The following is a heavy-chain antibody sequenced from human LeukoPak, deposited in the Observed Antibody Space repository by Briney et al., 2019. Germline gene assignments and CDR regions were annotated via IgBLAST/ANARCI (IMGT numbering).Heavy chain of an antibody. CDR2: ISGSDGNT. D-gene: IGHD3-16*01. J-gene: IGHJ4*02. Sequence: GGSLRLSCAASGFTFHSYAMSWVRQAPGKGLEWVSSISGSDGNTYYADSVKGRFTISRDNSRNLLFLQMNSLRAGDTAVYYCARGLWLSLDYFDYWGQGTLVTVSS. CDR1: GFTFHSYA. CDR3: ARGLWLSLDYFDY. V-gene: IGHV3-23*01.